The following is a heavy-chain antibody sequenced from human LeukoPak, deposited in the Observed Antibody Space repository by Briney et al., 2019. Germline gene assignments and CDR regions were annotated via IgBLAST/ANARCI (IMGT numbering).Heavy chain of an antibody. Sequence: GASVKVSCKVSGYTLTELSMHWVRQAPGQGLEWMGWINPNSGGTNYAQKFQGWVTMTRDTSISTAYMELSRLRSDDTAVYYCARAASSSLTSFDYWGQGTLVTVSS. D-gene: IGHD6-13*01. CDR1: GYTLTELS. J-gene: IGHJ4*02. CDR2: INPNSGGT. V-gene: IGHV1-2*04. CDR3: ARAASSSLTSFDY.